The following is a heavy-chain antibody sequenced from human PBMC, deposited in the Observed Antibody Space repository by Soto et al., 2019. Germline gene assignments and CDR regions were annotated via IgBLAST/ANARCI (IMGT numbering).Heavy chain of an antibody. J-gene: IGHJ4*02. CDR2: ISAYNDNT. CDR1: GYTFTSYG. CDR3: ARGQIQSHFDY. V-gene: IGHV1-18*04. Sequence: ASVKVSCKASGYTFTSYGLNWVRQAPGQGLGWMGWISAYNDNTYYAQKVQGRVILTIDTSTGTGSMELRSLISDDTAVYYCARGQIQSHFDYWGQGSLVTVSS.